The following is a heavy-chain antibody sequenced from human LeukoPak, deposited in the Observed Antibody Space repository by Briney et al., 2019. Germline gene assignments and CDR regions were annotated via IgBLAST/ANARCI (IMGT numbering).Heavy chain of an antibody. CDR1: GGSISSYF. CDR2: IYTSGSP. CDR3: ARERGDCSSTSYYPYYFDS. J-gene: IGHJ4*02. Sequence: PSETLSLTCTVSGGSISSYFWGWIRQPAGMGLEWIGRIYTSGSPNYNPSLKSRVTMSVETSKNQFSLKLNSVTAADTAVYYCARERGDCSSTSYYPYYFDSWGQGTLVTVSS. D-gene: IGHD2-2*01. V-gene: IGHV4-4*07.